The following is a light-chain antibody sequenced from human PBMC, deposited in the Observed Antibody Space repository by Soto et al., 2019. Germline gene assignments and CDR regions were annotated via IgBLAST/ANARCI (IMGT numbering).Light chain of an antibody. J-gene: IGKJ1*01. Sequence: ENVLTQSPGTLSLSPGERATISWRATQTISSDYLAWYQQKPGQAPRLLIYGIFNRATGIPDRFSANGSGTDFTLTISRLEPEDFALYYCEQYSNSPRTFGQGPKVEIK. V-gene: IGKV3-20*01. CDR3: EQYSNSPRT. CDR2: GIF. CDR1: QTISSDY.